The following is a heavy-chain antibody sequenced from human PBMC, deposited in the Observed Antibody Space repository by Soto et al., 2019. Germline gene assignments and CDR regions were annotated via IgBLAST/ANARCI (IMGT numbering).Heavy chain of an antibody. D-gene: IGHD3-10*01. CDR1: GYTSTSYG. J-gene: IGHJ4*02. CDR2: ISAYNGNT. Sequence: QVQLVQSGAEVKKPGASVKVSCKASGYTSTSYGISRVRQAAGQGLEWMGWISAYNGNTNYAQELQGRVTVTTDTSTSTAYMELRSLRSDDTAVYYCAGGWFGEFMYYFDYWGQGTLVTVSS. V-gene: IGHV1-18*01. CDR3: AGGWFGEFMYYFDY.